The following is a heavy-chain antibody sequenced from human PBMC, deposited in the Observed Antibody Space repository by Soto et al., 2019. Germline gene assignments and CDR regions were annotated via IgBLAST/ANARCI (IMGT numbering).Heavy chain of an antibody. CDR2: VIPFFGTT. J-gene: IGHJ6*02. D-gene: IGHD6-25*01. CDR1: GGTFSSYT. V-gene: IGHV1-69*13. CDR3: ARGRMAAAATGYYYSSLDV. Sequence: ASVKVSCKASGGTFSSYTISWVRQAPGQGLERMGGVIPFFGTTHYAQTFEGRVTITADASTSTAYLELSSLRSEDTAVFYCARGRMAAAATGYYYSSLDVWGQGTTVTVSS.